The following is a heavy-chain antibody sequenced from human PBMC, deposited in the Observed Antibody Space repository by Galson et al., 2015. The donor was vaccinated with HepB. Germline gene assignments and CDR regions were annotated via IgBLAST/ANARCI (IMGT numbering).Heavy chain of an antibody. CDR2: INPNSGGT. CDR3: ARDETVVDAFDI. Sequence: SVKVSCKASGYTFTGYYMHWVRQAPGQGLEWMGWINPNSGGTNYAQKFQGRVTMTRDTSISTAYMELSRLRSDDTAVYYCARDETVVDAFDIWGQGTMVTVSS. V-gene: IGHV1-2*02. J-gene: IGHJ3*02. D-gene: IGHD2-15*01. CDR1: GYTFTGYY.